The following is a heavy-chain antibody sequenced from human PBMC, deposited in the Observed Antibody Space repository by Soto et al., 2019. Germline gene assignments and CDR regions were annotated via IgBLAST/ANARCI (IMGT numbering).Heavy chain of an antibody. CDR2: IGTAGDT. D-gene: IGHD6-6*01. CDR1: GFTFSSYD. V-gene: IGHV3-13*01. J-gene: IGHJ6*02. CDR3: ARASVYYYSYGMDV. Sequence: EVQLVESGGGLVQPGGSLRLSCAASGFTFSSYDMHWVRQATGKGLEWVSAIGTAGDTYYPGSVKGRFTISRENVKNSLYLQMNSLRAEDTAVYYCARASVYYYSYGMDVWGQGTTVTVSS.